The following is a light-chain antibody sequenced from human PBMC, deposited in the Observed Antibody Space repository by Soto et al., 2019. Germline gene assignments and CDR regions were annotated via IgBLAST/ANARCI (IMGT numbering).Light chain of an antibody. Sequence: QSALTQPASVSGSPGQSFTISCTGTSSDVGAYHSVSWYQQHPGKAPKLIIFDVSNRPSGVSDRFSGSKSGNTASLTISGLQAEDEADYYCSSFTDTGTVMFGGGTQRPS. J-gene: IGLJ3*02. CDR2: DVS. CDR3: SSFTDTGTVM. CDR1: SSDVGAYHS. V-gene: IGLV2-14*03.